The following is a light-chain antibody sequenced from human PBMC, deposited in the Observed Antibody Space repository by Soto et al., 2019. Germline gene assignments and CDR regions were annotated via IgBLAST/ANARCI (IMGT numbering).Light chain of an antibody. J-gene: IGKJ1*01. CDR2: ATS. V-gene: IGKV1-39*01. CDR3: QQDYSTRWT. Sequence: DIQMTQSPSSLSASVGDRVTITCRASQSISSYLNWYQQKPGKAPKLLIYATSSLQSGVPSRFSGSGSWTDFTLTISSLQPEDFATYYCQQDYSTRWTFGQGTKVEIK. CDR1: QSISSY.